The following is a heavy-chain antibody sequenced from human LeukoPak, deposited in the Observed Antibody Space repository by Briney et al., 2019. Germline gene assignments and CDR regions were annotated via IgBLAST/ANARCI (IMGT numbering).Heavy chain of an antibody. Sequence: GGSLRVSCAASGFTFDDYAMHWVRQAPGKGLEWVSGISWNSGSIGYADSVKGRFTISRDNAKNSLYLQMNSLRAEDTALYYCAKSVKWELSDFDYWGQGTLVTVSS. CDR1: GFTFDDYA. D-gene: IGHD1-26*01. V-gene: IGHV3-9*01. J-gene: IGHJ4*02. CDR3: AKSVKWELSDFDY. CDR2: ISWNSGSI.